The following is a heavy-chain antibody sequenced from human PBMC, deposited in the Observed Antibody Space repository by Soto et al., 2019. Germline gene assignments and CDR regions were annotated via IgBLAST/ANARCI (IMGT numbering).Heavy chain of an antibody. Sequence: ASVRVSCKASGYTFIGYYIHWVRQAPGQGLEWMGRINPRSGDTTYAQKFQGRLTMTRDTSISTAYMELSSLRSDDTAVYYCGRDGVGATPLGWFDPWGQGSLVTVSS. J-gene: IGHJ5*02. V-gene: IGHV1-2*06. CDR1: GYTFIGYY. CDR3: GRDGVGATPLGWFDP. CDR2: INPRSGDT. D-gene: IGHD1-26*01.